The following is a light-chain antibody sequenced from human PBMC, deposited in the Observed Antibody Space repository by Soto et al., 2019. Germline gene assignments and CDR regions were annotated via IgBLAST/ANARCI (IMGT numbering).Light chain of an antibody. J-gene: IGKJ1*01. CDR2: RTS. CDR1: ESVSSSF. Sequence: EVVLTQSPGTLSLSPGERATLSCRASESVSSSFLTWYQQKPGQAPRLLIYRTSNRVTGIPDRFSGSGSGTDFTLTISRREPEDFAVYDCQQYDTSPRTFGQGTQVKNK. V-gene: IGKV3-20*01. CDR3: QQYDTSPRT.